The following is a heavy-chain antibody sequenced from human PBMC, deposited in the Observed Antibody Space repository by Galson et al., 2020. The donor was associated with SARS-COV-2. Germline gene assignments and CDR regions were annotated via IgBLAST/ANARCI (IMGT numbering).Heavy chain of an antibody. Sequence: ASVKVSCQASGYTFTGYYMHWVRQAPGQGLEWMGWINPNSGGTNYAQKFQGRVTMTRDTSISTAYMELSRLRSDDTAVYYCARGPDYYGLYYYYMDVWGKGTTVTVSS. CDR3: ARGPDYYGLYYYYMDV. CDR2: INPNSGGT. D-gene: IGHD3-10*01. V-gene: IGHV1-2*02. CDR1: GYTFTGYY. J-gene: IGHJ6*03.